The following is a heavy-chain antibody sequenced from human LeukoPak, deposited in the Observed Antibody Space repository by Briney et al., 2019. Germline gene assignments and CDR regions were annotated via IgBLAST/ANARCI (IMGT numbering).Heavy chain of an antibody. J-gene: IGHJ4*02. CDR1: GGSFSGYY. CDR3: ARDVIAAAGSFDY. D-gene: IGHD6-13*01. CDR2: INHSGST. Sequence: MSSETLSLTCAVYGGSFSGYYWSWIRQPPGKGLEWIGEINHSGSTNYNPSLKSRVTISVDTSKNQFSLKLSSVTAADTAVYYCARDVIAAAGSFDYWGQGTQVTVSS. V-gene: IGHV4-34*01.